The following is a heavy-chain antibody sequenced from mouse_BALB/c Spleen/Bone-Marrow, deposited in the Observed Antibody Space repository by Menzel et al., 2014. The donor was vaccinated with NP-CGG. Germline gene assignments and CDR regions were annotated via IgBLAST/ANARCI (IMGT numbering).Heavy chain of an antibody. CDR1: GYTFTSYW. Sequence: LKQSGSELVRPGASVKLSCKASGYTFTSYWMHWVKQRPGQGLEWIGNIYPGSGSTNYDEKFKSKATLTVDTSSSTAYMQLSSLTSEDSAVYYCTNHYFDYWGQGTTLTVFS. V-gene: IGHV1S22*01. CDR3: TNHYFDY. J-gene: IGHJ2*01. CDR2: IYPGSGST.